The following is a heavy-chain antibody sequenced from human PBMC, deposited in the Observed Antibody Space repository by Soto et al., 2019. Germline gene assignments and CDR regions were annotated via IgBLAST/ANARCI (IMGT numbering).Heavy chain of an antibody. CDR3: ARGVTAGVDY. V-gene: IGHV1-8*01. J-gene: IGHJ4*02. CDR2: MQPRDGRT. CDR1: GYSFSSLD. Sequence: QVQLVQSGAEVREPGASVKVSCKASGYSFSSLDINWVRQTTGQGLEWMGWMQPRDGRTGYAQKFQGRVTMTRDTSINTAYMELSNLTSDDTAFYYCARGVTAGVDYWGQGTLVTVSS. D-gene: IGHD1-26*01.